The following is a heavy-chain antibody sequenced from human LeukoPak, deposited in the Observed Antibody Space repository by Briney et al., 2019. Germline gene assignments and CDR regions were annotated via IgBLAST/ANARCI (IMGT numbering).Heavy chain of an antibody. CDR2: ISSSGSTI. CDR1: GFTFSDYY. J-gene: IGHJ6*02. D-gene: IGHD4-17*01. CDR3: AREYAFGDYAPYYGMDV. V-gene: IGHV3-11*01. Sequence: PGGSLRLSCAVYGFTFSDYYMSWIRQAPGKGLEWVSYISSSGSTIYYADSVKGRFTIFRDNAKNSLYLQMNSLRAEDTGVYYCAREYAFGDYAPYYGMDVWGQGTTVTVSS.